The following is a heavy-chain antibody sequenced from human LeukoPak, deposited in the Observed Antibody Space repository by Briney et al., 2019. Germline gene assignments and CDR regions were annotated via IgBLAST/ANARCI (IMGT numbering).Heavy chain of an antibody. CDR2: IDTGATT. CDR3: ARGAH. V-gene: IGHV3-53*01. J-gene: IGHJ4*02. Sequence: PRGSLRLSSAASGFTASSNYMTWVRQDPGKGLKCVTVIDTGATTSYADSVKGRFTIARDNSKNTLSLQMTSLRPENTAVYACARGAHWGKGTLFTVSS. CDR1: GFTASSNY.